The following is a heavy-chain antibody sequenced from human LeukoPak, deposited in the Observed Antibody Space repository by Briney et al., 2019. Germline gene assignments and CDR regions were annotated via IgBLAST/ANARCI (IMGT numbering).Heavy chain of an antibody. CDR3: ARGLGGVAGTWYYYYYMDV. CDR1: GGSIRSSTDY. V-gene: IGHV4-39*07. D-gene: IGHD6-19*01. J-gene: IGHJ6*03. Sequence: SETLSLTCTVSGGSIRSSTDYWGWIRQPPGKELEWIGSIYYSGSTYYNPSLKSRVTISVDTSKNQFSVKLSSVTAADTAVYYCARGLGGVAGTWYYYYYMDVWGKGTTVTVSS. CDR2: IYYSGST.